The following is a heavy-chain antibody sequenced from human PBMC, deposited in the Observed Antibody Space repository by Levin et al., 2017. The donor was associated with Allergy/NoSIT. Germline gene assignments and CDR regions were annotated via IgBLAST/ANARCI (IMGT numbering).Heavy chain of an antibody. D-gene: IGHD3-3*01. CDR2: INEDGSTI. Sequence: GGSLRLSCAASGFSVSRYWMHWVRQAPGKGLAWVSRINEDGSTINYADSVEGRFTISRDSAKNTLYLQMNSLRDEDTAVYYCTRDTFGVDDYWGQGTMVTVSS. CDR3: TRDTFGVDDY. CDR1: GFSVSRYW. J-gene: IGHJ4*02. V-gene: IGHV3-74*01.